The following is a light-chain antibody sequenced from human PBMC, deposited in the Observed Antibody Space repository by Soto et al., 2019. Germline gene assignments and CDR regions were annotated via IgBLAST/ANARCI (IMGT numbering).Light chain of an antibody. CDR2: SNY. J-gene: IGLJ2*01. Sequence: QSVLTQPPSVSAAPGQKVTISCSGSSSNIGNNYVSWYQQLPGTAPKLLIYSNYQRPSGVPDRFSGSKSGTSASLAISGLQSEDEADYYCAAWDDRLSDLLFGGGTKLTVL. V-gene: IGLV1-47*02. CDR3: AAWDDRLSDLL. CDR1: SSNIGNNY.